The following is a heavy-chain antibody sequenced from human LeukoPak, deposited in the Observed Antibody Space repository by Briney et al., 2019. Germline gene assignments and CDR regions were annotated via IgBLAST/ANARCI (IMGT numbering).Heavy chain of an antibody. CDR3: AGLPLSDASGRYYSH. D-gene: IGHD3-10*01. Sequence: ASVKVACKTSGYSFANYGMHRVRQAPRQSLEWMGWINTGNGNTKSSQKFQDRVALTRDTSASTAYMELNSLSSEDTAVYYCAGLPLSDASGRYYSHWGQGTLVTVSS. V-gene: IGHV1-3*04. CDR2: INTGNGNT. J-gene: IGHJ1*01. CDR1: GYSFANYG.